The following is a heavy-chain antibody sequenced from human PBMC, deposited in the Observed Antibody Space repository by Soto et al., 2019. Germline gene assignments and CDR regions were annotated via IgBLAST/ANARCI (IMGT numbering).Heavy chain of an antibody. CDR2: IIPIFGTA. J-gene: IGHJ4*02. Sequence: ASVKVSCEASGGTFSSYAISWVRQAPGQGLEWMGGIIPIFGTANYAQKFQGRVTITADESTSTAYMELSSLRSEDTAVYYCASCPAYYYDSSGYYPFDYWGQGTLVTVSS. D-gene: IGHD3-22*01. V-gene: IGHV1-69*13. CDR1: GGTFSSYA. CDR3: ASCPAYYYDSSGYYPFDY.